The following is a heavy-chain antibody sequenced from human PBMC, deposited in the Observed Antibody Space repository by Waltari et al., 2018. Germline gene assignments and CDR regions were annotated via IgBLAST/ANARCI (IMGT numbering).Heavy chain of an antibody. J-gene: IGHJ6*02. D-gene: IGHD3-9*01. CDR1: GFSFSSYG. V-gene: IGHV3-30*18. Sequence: QVKLVESGGGVVQPGRSLTLSCAASGFSFSSYGLPWVRQAPVKGLEGVAVISFHGGNIYYADSVKGRFTISRDNSKNTLYLQMNSLRAEDTAVYYCAKGQYFDWRMDVWGQGTTVTVSS. CDR2: ISFHGGNI. CDR3: AKGQYFDWRMDV.